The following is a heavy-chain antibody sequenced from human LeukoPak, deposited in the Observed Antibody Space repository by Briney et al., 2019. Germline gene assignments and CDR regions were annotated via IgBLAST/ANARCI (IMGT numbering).Heavy chain of an antibody. Sequence: GESLKISCTASGYNFTAYWIAWVRQLPGKTPEWMGNIYPGDSDTKYSPSFQGQVTISADNSITTAYLQWNSMKASDTAMYYCARGGQNYYYYYMDVWGKGTTVTVTS. CDR2: IYPGDSDT. D-gene: IGHD2-15*01. J-gene: IGHJ6*03. V-gene: IGHV5-51*01. CDR3: ARGGQNYYYYYMDV. CDR1: GYNFTAYW.